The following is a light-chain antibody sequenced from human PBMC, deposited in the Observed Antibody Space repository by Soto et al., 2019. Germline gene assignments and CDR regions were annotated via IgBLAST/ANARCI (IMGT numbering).Light chain of an antibody. Sequence: DIVMTQSPDSLAVSLGERATINCKSSQSVLYSSNNKNYLAWYQQKPGLPPKLLIYWASTRESGVPDRFSGSGSGTDFTLTISSLQAADVAVYYCQQYYSTPRTFGQGTKVEIK. J-gene: IGKJ1*01. CDR1: QSVLYSSNNKNY. V-gene: IGKV4-1*01. CDR2: WAS. CDR3: QQYYSTPRT.